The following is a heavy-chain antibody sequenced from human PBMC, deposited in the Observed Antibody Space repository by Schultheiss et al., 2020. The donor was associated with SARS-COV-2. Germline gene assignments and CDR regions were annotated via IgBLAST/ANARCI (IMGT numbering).Heavy chain of an antibody. CDR1: GGSFSGYY. CDR3: ARYSGYEVHY. J-gene: IGHJ4*02. D-gene: IGHD5-12*01. Sequence: SETLSLTCAVYGGSFSGYYWSWIRQPPGKGLEWIGEINHSGSTNYNPSLKSLVTISVDTSKNQFSLKLSSVTAADTAVYYCARYSGYEVHYWGQGTLVTVSS. V-gene: IGHV4-34*01. CDR2: INHSGST.